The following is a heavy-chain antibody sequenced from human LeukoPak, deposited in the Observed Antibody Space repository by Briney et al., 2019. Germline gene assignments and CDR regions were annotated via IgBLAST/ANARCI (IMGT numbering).Heavy chain of an antibody. V-gene: IGHV1-69*01. CDR3: ARIFGTTSRYYYYMDV. D-gene: IGHD1-7*01. Sequence: GASVKVSCKASGGTFSSYAISWVRQAPGQGLEWMGGIIPIFGTANYAQKFQGRVTITADESTSTAYMELSSLRSEDTAVYYRARIFGTTSRYYYYMDVWGKGTTVTVSS. CDR2: IIPIFGTA. J-gene: IGHJ6*03. CDR1: GGTFSSYA.